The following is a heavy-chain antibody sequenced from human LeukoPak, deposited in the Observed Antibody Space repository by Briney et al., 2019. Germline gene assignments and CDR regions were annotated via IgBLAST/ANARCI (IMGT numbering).Heavy chain of an antibody. V-gene: IGHV3-11*04. J-gene: IGHJ6*02. CDR3: ARDCSGGSCYSGWGYYYGMDV. CDR2: IRSSGSTI. Sequence: GGSLRLSCAASGFTFSDYYMSWIRQAPGKGLEWVSYIRSSGSTIYYADSVKGRFTISRDNAKNSLYLQMNSLRAEDTAVYYCARDCSGGSCYSGWGYYYGMDVWGQGTTVTLSS. D-gene: IGHD2-15*01. CDR1: GFTFSDYY.